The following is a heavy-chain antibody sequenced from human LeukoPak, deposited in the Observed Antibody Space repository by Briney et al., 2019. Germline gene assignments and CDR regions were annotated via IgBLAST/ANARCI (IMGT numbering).Heavy chain of an antibody. CDR2: IYYSGST. J-gene: IGHJ6*03. CDR1: GGSISSYY. Sequence: SETLSLTCTVSGGSISSYYWSWIRQPPGKGLEWLGYIYYSGSTNYNPSLKSRVTMSVDTSKNQFSLKLSSVTAADTAVYYCARGVPYGSGSYYYYYYMDVWGKGTTVTISS. V-gene: IGHV4-59*12. D-gene: IGHD3-10*01. CDR3: ARGVPYGSGSYYYYYYMDV.